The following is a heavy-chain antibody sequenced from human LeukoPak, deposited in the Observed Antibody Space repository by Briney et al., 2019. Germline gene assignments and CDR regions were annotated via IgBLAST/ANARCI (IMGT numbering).Heavy chain of an antibody. CDR3: ASIGYYGSGSYYNYFDY. CDR2: INAGNGNT. Sequence: GASVKVSCKASGYTFTSYAMHWVRQAPGQRLEWMGWINAGNGNTKYSQKFRGRVTITRDTSASTAYMELSSLRSEDTAVYYCASIGYYGSGSYYNYFDYWGQGTLVTVSS. D-gene: IGHD3-10*01. CDR1: GYTFTSYA. V-gene: IGHV1-3*01. J-gene: IGHJ4*02.